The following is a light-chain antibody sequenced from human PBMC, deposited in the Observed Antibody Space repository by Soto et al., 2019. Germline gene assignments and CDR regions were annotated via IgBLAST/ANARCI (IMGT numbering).Light chain of an antibody. J-gene: IGLJ1*01. CDR2: EVS. V-gene: IGLV2-14*02. CDR1: NSDSGSYNL. CDR3: ASFTSSNTYV. Sequence: QSALTQPASVSGSPGQSITISCTATNSDSGSYNLVSWYQQHPGKAPKLLISEVSNRPSGVSYRFPGSKSANTASLTISGLQAEDEADYYCASFTSSNTYVFGTGTKVTVL.